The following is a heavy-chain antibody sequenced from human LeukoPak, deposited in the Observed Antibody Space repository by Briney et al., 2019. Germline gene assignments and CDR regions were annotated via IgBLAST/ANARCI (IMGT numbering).Heavy chain of an antibody. CDR2: IKTRAAGGTS. Sequence: GGSLRLSCAASGFTFSSYAMSWVRQAPGKGLEWVGRIKTRAAGGTSDYPAPVKGGFTISRDDSKDTLYLQMNSLNTEDTGVYFCTTDPLEGVRFQHWGQGTLVTVSS. CDR3: TTDPLEGVRFQH. J-gene: IGHJ1*01. V-gene: IGHV3-15*01. D-gene: IGHD3-16*01. CDR1: GFTFSSYA.